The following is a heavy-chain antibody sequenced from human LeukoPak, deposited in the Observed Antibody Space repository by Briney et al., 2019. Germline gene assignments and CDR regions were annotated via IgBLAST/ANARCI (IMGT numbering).Heavy chain of an antibody. CDR3: ARVVVVVPAATNSWFDP. CDR2: IYYSGST. CDR1: GGSISSHY. D-gene: IGHD2-2*01. V-gene: IGHV4-59*11. J-gene: IGHJ5*02. Sequence: SSETLSLTCTVSGGSISSHYWSWIRQPPGKGLEWIGYIYYSGSTNYNPSLKSRVTISVDTSKNQFSLKLSSVTAADTAVYYCARVVVVVPAATNSWFDPWGQGTLVTVSS.